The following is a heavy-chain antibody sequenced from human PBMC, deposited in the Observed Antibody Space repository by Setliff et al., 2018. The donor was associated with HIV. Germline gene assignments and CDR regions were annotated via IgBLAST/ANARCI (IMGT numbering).Heavy chain of an antibody. J-gene: IGHJ3*02. V-gene: IGHV3-7*04. CDR1: GFTFSSYW. D-gene: IGHD5-18*01. Sequence: PGGSLRLCCAASGFTFSSYWMSWVRQAPGKGLEWVADIKQDGSKAYYMDSVKGRFTISRDNPKNSLYLQMTSLRAEDTAVYYCARDDSNGNTDAFDIWGQGTTVTV. CDR3: ARDDSNGNTDAFDI. CDR2: IKQDGSKA.